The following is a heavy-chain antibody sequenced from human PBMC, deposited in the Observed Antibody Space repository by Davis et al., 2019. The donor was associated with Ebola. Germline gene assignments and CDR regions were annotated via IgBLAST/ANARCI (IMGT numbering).Heavy chain of an antibody. D-gene: IGHD3-3*01. CDR2: INAGNGNT. CDR1: GYTFTSYA. V-gene: IGHV1-3*01. CDR3: ARDRGYDFWSGYYTYGMDV. Sequence: ASVKVSCKASGYTFTSYAMYWVRQAPGQRLEWMGWINAGNGNTKYSQKFQGRVTITRDTSASTAYMELSSLRSEDTAVYYCARDRGYDFWSGYYTYGMDVWGKGTTVTVSS. J-gene: IGHJ6*04.